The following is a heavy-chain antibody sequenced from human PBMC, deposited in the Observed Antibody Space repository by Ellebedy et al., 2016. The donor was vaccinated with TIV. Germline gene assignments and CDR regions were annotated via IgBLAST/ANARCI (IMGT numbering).Heavy chain of an antibody. V-gene: IGHV3-48*02. Sequence: GESLKISXAASGFTFSNYGMNWVRQAPGKGLEWVSYISSGSSGVTYYTESVKGRFTISRDNAKNSVYLQMNSLRNDDTAEYFCVREWRDLVRGWFSPWGQGIPVTVSA. J-gene: IGHJ5*02. CDR2: ISSGSSGVT. CDR3: VREWRDLVRGWFSP. D-gene: IGHD6-13*01. CDR1: GFTFSNYG.